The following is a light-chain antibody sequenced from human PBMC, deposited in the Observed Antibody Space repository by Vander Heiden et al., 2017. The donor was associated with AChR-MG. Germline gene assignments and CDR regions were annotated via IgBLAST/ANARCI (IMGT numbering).Light chain of an antibody. V-gene: IGLV3-21*02. CDR1: SSGSKT. J-gene: IGLJ3*02. CDR2: DDS. CDR3: QVWDSSSDHWV. Sequence: SYVLTQPPSVSVAPGQMARITCGGNSSGSKTVHWYQQKPGQAPVVVVQDDSDRPSGIPERFSGSNSGNTATMTISRVEAGDEADYHCQVWDSSSDHWVFGGGTRLIVL.